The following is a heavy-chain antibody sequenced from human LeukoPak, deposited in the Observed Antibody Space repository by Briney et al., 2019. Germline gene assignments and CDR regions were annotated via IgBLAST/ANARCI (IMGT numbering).Heavy chain of an antibody. Sequence: SVTVSCKASGGTFSSYAISWVRQAPGQGLEWMGGVIPIFGTANYAQKFQGRVTITTDESTSTAYMELSSLRSEDTAVYYCASWMSSSWPFDYWGQGTLVTVSS. J-gene: IGHJ4*02. CDR3: ASWMSSSWPFDY. D-gene: IGHD6-13*01. CDR1: GGTFSSYA. CDR2: VIPIFGTA. V-gene: IGHV1-69*05.